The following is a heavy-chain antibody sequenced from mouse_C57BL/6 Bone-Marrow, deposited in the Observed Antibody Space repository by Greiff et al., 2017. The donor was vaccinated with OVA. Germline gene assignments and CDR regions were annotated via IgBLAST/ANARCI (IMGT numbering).Heavy chain of an antibody. J-gene: IGHJ4*01. Sequence: EVQLQQSGAELVRPGASVKLSCTASGFNIKDDYMHWVKQRPEQGLEWIGWIDPENGDTEYASKFQGKATITADTSSNTAYLQLSSLTSEDTAVYYCTRRDSNPMLGDWGQGTSVTVSS. CDR1: GFNIKDDY. D-gene: IGHD2-5*01. CDR3: TRRDSNPMLGD. V-gene: IGHV14-4*01. CDR2: IDPENGDT.